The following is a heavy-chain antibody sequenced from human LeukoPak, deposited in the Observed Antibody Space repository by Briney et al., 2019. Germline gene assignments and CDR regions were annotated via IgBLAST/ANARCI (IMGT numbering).Heavy chain of an antibody. Sequence: GESLKISCKGSGYSFKTYWISWVRQMPGKGLEWMGRIDPSDSYTNYSPSFQGHVTISADKSISTAYLQWSSLKASDTAMCYCARVYCSGGRCLDAFDIWGQGTMVTVSS. D-gene: IGHD2-15*01. CDR3: ARVYCSGGRCLDAFDI. V-gene: IGHV5-10-1*01. J-gene: IGHJ3*02. CDR1: GYSFKTYW. CDR2: IDPSDSYT.